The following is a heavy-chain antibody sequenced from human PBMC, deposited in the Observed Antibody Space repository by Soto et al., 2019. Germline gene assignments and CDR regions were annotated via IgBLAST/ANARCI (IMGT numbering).Heavy chain of an antibody. J-gene: IGHJ5*02. Sequence: TGGSLRLSCAASGFPFSSYSMNWVRQAPGKGLEWASYISSSSSTIYYADSVKGRFTISRDNAKNSLYLQMNSLRAEDTAVYYCASTPRGIAARPGWFDPWGQGTLVTVSS. V-gene: IGHV3-48*01. CDR2: ISSSSSTI. CDR3: ASTPRGIAARPGWFDP. CDR1: GFPFSSYS. D-gene: IGHD6-6*01.